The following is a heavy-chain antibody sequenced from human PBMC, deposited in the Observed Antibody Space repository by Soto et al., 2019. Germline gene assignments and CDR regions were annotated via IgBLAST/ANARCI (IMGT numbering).Heavy chain of an antibody. CDR1: GGSISSGGYY. CDR2: IYYSGST. J-gene: IGHJ4*02. V-gene: IGHV4-31*03. D-gene: IGHD6-13*01. Sequence: PSETLSLTCTVSGGSISSGGYYWSWIRQHPGKGLEWIGYIYYSGSTYYNPSLKSRVTISVDTSKNQFSLKLSSVTAADTAVYYRERWGTSSSWYYFDYWGQGTLVTVSS. CDR3: ERWGTSSSWYYFDY.